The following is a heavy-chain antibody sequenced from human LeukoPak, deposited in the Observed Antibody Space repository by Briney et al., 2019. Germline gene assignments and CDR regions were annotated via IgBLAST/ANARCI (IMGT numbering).Heavy chain of an antibody. CDR1: GFTFSSYA. V-gene: IGHV3-23*01. Sequence: PGGSLRLSCAASGFTFSSYAMSWVRQAPGKGLEWVSAISGSGGSTYYADSVKGRFTISRDNAKNTLYLQMNSLRAEDTAVYYCARDYRWWIQIDYWGQGTLVTVSS. J-gene: IGHJ4*02. CDR2: ISGSGGST. D-gene: IGHD5-18*01. CDR3: ARDYRWWIQIDY.